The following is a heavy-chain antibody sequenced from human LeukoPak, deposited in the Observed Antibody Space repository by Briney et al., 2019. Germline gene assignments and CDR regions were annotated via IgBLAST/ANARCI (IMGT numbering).Heavy chain of an antibody. CDR2: IYYRGST. CDR3: ARHIGGRYYYYYMDV. V-gene: IGHV4-39*01. CDR1: GGSISSTNYY. J-gene: IGHJ6*03. D-gene: IGHD3-16*02. Sequence: SETLSLTCTVSGGSISSTNYYWGWIRQPPGKGLEWIGSIYYRGSTYYNPSLQSRVTISVDTSKNQFSLKLYSVTAADTAVYYCARHIGGRYYYYYMDVWGKGTTVTISS.